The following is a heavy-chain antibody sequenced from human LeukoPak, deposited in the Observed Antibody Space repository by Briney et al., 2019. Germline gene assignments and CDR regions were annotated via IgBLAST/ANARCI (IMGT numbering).Heavy chain of an antibody. CDR2: INPNSGGA. CDR1: GYIFSGYY. CDR3: ARDGGYCSGGSCYFYYYYYYMDV. D-gene: IGHD2-15*01. Sequence: ASVKVSCKASGYIFSGYYMHWLRQAPGQGLEWMGWINPNSGGADYAQKFQGRVTMTRDTSISTAYMALSRLRSDDTAVYYCARDGGYCSGGSCYFYYYYYYMDVWGKGTTVTVSS. V-gene: IGHV1-2*02. J-gene: IGHJ6*03.